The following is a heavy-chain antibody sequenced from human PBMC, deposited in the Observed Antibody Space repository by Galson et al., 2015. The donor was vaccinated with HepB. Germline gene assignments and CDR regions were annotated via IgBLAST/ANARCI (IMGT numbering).Heavy chain of an antibody. Sequence: ALRLSCAASGFTFSTCAMHWVRQAPGQGLEWVSAISANGVNTFYADSVKGRYTISRDNSKNTVFLQMNSLRVGDTALYYCAKSLQHANYFDPWGQGTLVTVSS. CDR2: ISANGVNT. CDR3: AKSLQHANYFDP. V-gene: IGHV3-23*01. J-gene: IGHJ5*02. CDR1: GFTFSTCA. D-gene: IGHD4/OR15-4a*01.